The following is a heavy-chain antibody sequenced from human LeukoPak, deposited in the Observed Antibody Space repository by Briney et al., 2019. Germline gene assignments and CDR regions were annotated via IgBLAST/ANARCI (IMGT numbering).Heavy chain of an antibody. CDR3: AKGYSSSWSLPFDY. CDR2: TSWNSGSI. V-gene: IGHV3-9*01. D-gene: IGHD6-13*01. Sequence: GGSLRLSCAASGFSFDDYAMHWVRQAPGKGLEWVSGTSWNSGSIGYADSVKGRCTISKDNVKNSLYLHMNTLRAEDTAFYYCAKGYSSSWSLPFDYWGQGTLVTVSS. J-gene: IGHJ4*02. CDR1: GFSFDDYA.